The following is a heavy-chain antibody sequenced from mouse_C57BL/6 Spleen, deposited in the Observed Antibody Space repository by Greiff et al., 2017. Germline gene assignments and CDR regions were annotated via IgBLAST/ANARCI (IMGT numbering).Heavy chain of an antibody. J-gene: IGHJ2*01. CDR1: GFTFSSYG. D-gene: IGHD2-4*01. CDR3: ARSDYDYDYFDY. CDR2: ISSGGSYT. Sequence: EVKVVESGGDLVKPGGSLKLSCAASGFTFSSYGMSWVRQTPDKRLEWVATISSGGSYTYYPDSVKGRFTISRDNAKNTLYLQMSSLQSEDTAMYYCARSDYDYDYFDYWGQGTTLTVSS. V-gene: IGHV5-6*01.